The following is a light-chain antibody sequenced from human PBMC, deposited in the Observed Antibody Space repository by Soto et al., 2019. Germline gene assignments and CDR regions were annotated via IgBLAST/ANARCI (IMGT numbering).Light chain of an antibody. CDR1: QSVSSNY. J-gene: IGKJ1*01. Sequence: EIVLTQSPGTLSLSPGERATLSCRASQSVSSNYLAWYQQKPGQAPRLLIYDTSSRASDIPDRFSGSGSRTYFTLPISRLEPEDFAVYFCQQYGSSPTFGQGTKVEI. CDR2: DTS. CDR3: QQYGSSPT. V-gene: IGKV3-20*01.